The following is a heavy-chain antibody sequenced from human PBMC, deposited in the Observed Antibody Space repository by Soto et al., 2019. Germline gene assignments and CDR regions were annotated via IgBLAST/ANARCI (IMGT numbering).Heavy chain of an antibody. CDR2: ISSSSSYI. J-gene: IGHJ6*02. Sequence: PGGSLRLSCAASGFTFSSYSMNWVRQAPGKGLEWVSSISSSSSYIYYADSVKGRFTISRDNAKNSLYLQMNSLRAEDTAVYYCARADSADDFWSGPDYYYGMDVWGQGTTVTVSS. D-gene: IGHD3-3*01. V-gene: IGHV3-21*01. CDR1: GFTFSSYS. CDR3: ARADSADDFWSGPDYYYGMDV.